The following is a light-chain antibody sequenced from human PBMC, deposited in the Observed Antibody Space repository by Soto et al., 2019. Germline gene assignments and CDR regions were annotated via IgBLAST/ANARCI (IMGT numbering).Light chain of an antibody. CDR1: SSNIGSNT. CDR2: SNN. CDR3: AAWDDSLDGVL. V-gene: IGLV1-44*01. J-gene: IGLJ2*01. Sequence: QPVLTQPPSASGTPGQRVTISCSGSSSNIGSNTVNWYQQLPGMAPKLLIYSNNQRPSGVPDRFSGSKSGTSASLAISGLQSEDEADYYCAAWDDSLDGVLFGGGTKVTVL.